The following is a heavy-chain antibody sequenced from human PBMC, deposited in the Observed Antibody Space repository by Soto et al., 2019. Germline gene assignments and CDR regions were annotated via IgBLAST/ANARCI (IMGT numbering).Heavy chain of an antibody. CDR1: GFTFSSYA. CDR2: ISYDGSNK. CDR3: ARDRMAQFRVALYYYYYGMDV. J-gene: IGHJ6*02. D-gene: IGHD2-8*01. V-gene: IGHV3-30-3*01. Sequence: PGGSLRLSCAASGFTFSSYAMHWVRQAPGKGLEWVAVISYDGSNKYYADSVKGRFTISRDNSKNTLYLQMNSLRAEDTAVYYCARDRMAQFRVALYYYYYGMDVWGQGTTVTVSS.